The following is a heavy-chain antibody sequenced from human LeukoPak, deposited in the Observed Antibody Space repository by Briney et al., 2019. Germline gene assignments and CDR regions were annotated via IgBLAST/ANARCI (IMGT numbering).Heavy chain of an antibody. CDR3: ARLTVTTGYDWFDP. Sequence: ASVKVSCKASGYTFTSYAMHWVRQAPGQRLEWMGWINAGNGSTKYSQKFQGRVTITRDTSASTAYMELSSLRSEDTAVYYCARLTVTTGYDWFDPWGQGTLVTVSS. CDR2: INAGNGST. D-gene: IGHD4-11*01. J-gene: IGHJ5*02. CDR1: GYTFTSYA. V-gene: IGHV1-3*01.